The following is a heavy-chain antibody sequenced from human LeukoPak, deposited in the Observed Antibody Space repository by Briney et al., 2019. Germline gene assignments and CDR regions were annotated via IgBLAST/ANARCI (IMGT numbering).Heavy chain of an antibody. V-gene: IGHV3-23*01. CDR2: ISGSAGST. D-gene: IGHD3-10*01. CDR3: AKAPYGGFNY. J-gene: IGHJ4*02. CDR1: GFTFRTYA. Sequence: GGSLRLSCAASGFTFRTYAMSWVRQAPGKGLECVSSISGSAGSTSYADSVKGRFTISRDNSKNTLYLQMSSLRAEDTAVYYCAKAPYGGFNYWGQGTLVTVSS.